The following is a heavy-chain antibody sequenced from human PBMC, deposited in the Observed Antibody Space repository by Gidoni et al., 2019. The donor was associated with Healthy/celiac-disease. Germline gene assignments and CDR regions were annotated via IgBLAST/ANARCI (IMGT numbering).Heavy chain of an antibody. CDR3: ASPDCSSTSCYVHYYYGMDV. V-gene: IGHV1-69*01. CDR1: GGTFSSYA. D-gene: IGHD2-2*01. CDR2: IIPIFGTA. Sequence: QVQLVQSGAEVKKPGSSVKVSCKASGGTFSSYAISWVRQAPGQGLEWMGGIIPIFGTANYAQKFQGRVTITADESTSTAYMELSSLRSEDTAVYYCASPDCSSTSCYVHYYYGMDVWGQGTTVTVSS. J-gene: IGHJ6*02.